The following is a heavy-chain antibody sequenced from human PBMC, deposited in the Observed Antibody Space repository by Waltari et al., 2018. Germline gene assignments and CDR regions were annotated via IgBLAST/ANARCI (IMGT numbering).Heavy chain of an antibody. CDR2: IYHNGST. CDR1: GYSISSGYY. Sequence: QVQLQESGPGLVKPSETLSLTCAVSGYSISSGYYWGWIRQPPGKGMEWIGNIYHNGSTYYSPSLKSRVTISVDTSKNQYSLKLSSVTAADTAVYYCARVPMVRGVLAFMAVGGEGTTVTVAS. CDR3: ARVPMVRGVLAFMAV. J-gene: IGHJ6*04. D-gene: IGHD3-10*01. V-gene: IGHV4-38-2*01.